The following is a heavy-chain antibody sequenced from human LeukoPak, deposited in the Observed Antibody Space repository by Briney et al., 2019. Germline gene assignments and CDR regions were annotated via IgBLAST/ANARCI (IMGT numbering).Heavy chain of an antibody. J-gene: IGHJ4*02. Sequence: GGSLRLSCAASGFTFSSYWMSWVRQAPGKGLEWVAVISYDGSNKYYADSVKGRFTISRDNSKNTLYLQMNSLRAEDTAVYYCARDGLGSGSYAYYFDYWGQGTLVTVSS. CDR2: ISYDGSNK. CDR1: GFTFSSYW. CDR3: ARDGLGSGSYAYYFDY. V-gene: IGHV3-30*03. D-gene: IGHD3-10*01.